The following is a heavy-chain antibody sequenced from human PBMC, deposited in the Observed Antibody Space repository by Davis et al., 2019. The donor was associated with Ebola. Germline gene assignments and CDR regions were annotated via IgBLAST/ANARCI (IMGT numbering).Heavy chain of an antibody. J-gene: IGHJ5*02. V-gene: IGHV4-34*01. Sequence: MPSETLSLTCAVYGGSFSGYYWSWIRQSPGKGLEWIGYISHAGFSDYNPSLTSRVTISVDTSKNQFALKMNPVTAADTAIYYCARTTKTSVSDSGLGYTYLDPWSQGTLVTVSS. D-gene: IGHD1-1*01. CDR1: GGSFSGYY. CDR3: ARTTKTSVSDSGLGYTYLDP. CDR2: ISHAGFS.